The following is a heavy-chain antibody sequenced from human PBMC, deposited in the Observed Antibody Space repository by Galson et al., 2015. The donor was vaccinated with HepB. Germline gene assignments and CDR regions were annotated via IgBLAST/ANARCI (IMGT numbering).Heavy chain of an antibody. V-gene: IGHV3-23*01. J-gene: IGHJ4*02. CDR2: ISGSGAST. D-gene: IGHD6-19*01. Sequence: SLRLSCAASGFTFSSYAMSWVRQAPGKGLEWVSVISGSGASTYYADSVKGRFTISRDNSKNTLYLQMNSLRAEDTAVYYCAREVGQWLAFDYWGQGTLVTVSS. CDR1: GFTFSSYA. CDR3: AREVGQWLAFDY.